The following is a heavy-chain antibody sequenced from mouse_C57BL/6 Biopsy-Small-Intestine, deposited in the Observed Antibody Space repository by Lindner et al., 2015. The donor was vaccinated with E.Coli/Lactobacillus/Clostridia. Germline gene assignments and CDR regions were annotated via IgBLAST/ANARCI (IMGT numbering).Heavy chain of an antibody. CDR2: INPSSGYT. CDR3: ARRDYDDY. CDR1: GYTFTSYW. D-gene: IGHD2-4*01. Sequence: VQLQESGAELAKPGASVKLSCKASGYTFTSYWMHWVKQRPGQGLEWIGYINPSSGYTKYNEKFKGKATLTVDTSSSTAYMELHSLTSEDSAVYFCARRDYDDYWGQGTTLTVSS. V-gene: IGHV1-7*01. J-gene: IGHJ2*01.